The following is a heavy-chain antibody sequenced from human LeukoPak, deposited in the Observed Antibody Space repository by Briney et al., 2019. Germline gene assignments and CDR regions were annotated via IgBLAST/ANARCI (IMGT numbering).Heavy chain of an antibody. D-gene: IGHD2-21*01. CDR3: ARADRLHGGPYLIGP. CDR1: GYSFTDYY. CDR2: INPNSGGT. J-gene: IGHJ5*02. V-gene: IGHV1-2*02. Sequence: GVSVKVSCKTSGYSFTDYYMHWVRQAPGQGLEWMGWINPNSGGTSAVQKFQGRVTMTRDTPITTVYMEVSWLTSDDTAIYYCARADRLHGGPYLIGPWGQGTLVTVSS.